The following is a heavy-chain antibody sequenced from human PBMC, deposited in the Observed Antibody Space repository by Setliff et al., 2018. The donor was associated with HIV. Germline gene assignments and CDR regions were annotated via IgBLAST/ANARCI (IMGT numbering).Heavy chain of an antibody. CDR1: GYSVSSGYY. J-gene: IGHJ3*02. V-gene: IGHV4-38-2*01. Sequence: SETLSLTCAVSGYSVSSGYYWGWIRQPPGKGLEWIESIYYSGSTYYAPSLKSRVTISVDTSKNQFSLKLTSVTAADTAVYFCARVVPREVAPGGFDIWGQGTMVTVSS. CDR2: IYYSGST. D-gene: IGHD5-12*01. CDR3: ARVVPREVAPGGFDI.